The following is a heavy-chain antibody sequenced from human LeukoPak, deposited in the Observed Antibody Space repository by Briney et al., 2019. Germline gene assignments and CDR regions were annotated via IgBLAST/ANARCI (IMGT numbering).Heavy chain of an antibody. D-gene: IGHD6-13*01. CDR2: IIPIFGTA. J-gene: IGHJ4*02. V-gene: IGHV1-69*13. CDR3: ASAKSFCSSSWSKDY. Sequence: ASVKVSCKASGGTFSSYAVSWVRQAPGQGLEWMGGIIPIFGTANYAQKFQGRVTITADESTSTAYMELSSLRSEDTAVYYCASAKSFCSSSWSKDYWGQGTLVTVSS. CDR1: GGTFSSYA.